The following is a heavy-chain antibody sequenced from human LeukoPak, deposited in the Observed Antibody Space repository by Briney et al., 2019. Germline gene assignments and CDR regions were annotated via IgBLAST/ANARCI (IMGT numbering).Heavy chain of an antibody. CDR1: GFTFSSYA. Sequence: GGSLRLSCAASGFTFSSYAMSWVRQAPGKGLEWVSTVSGSGGYTYYADSVKGRFTISRDNSKNTLYLQKNSLRAEDTAVYYCAEEPVRSGSPYYFDYWGQGTVVPVSS. V-gene: IGHV3-23*01. CDR3: AEEPVRSGSPYYFDY. J-gene: IGHJ4*02. D-gene: IGHD6-19*01. CDR2: VSGSGGYT.